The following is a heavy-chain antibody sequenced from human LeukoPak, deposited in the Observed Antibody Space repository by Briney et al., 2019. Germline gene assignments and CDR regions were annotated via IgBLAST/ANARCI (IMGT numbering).Heavy chain of an antibody. CDR2: IYYRGTS. CDR1: GGSISGYY. Sequence: SETLCLTCTVSGGSISGYYWSWIRQPPGQGLEWIGFIYYRGTSKYNPSLMRRVTMSVDTSKNQVSLKLSSVTAADTAVYYCARHYCSGGNCYYFDHWGQGNLGTVSS. D-gene: IGHD2-15*01. J-gene: IGHJ4*02. V-gene: IGHV4-59*08. CDR3: ARHYCSGGNCYYFDH.